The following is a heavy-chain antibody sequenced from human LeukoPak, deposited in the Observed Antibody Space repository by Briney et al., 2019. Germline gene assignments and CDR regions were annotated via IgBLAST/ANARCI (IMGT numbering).Heavy chain of an antibody. CDR3: ARDIMHCSSTSCYEDAFDI. V-gene: IGHV3-48*01. J-gene: IGHJ3*02. Sequence: PGGSLRLSCAASGFTFSNYNMNWVRQAPGKGLEWVSYINSPSTALYYADSVRGRFTISRDNAKNSLYLQMNSLRAEDTAVYYCARDIMHCSSTSCYEDAFDIWGQGTMVTVSS. CDR1: GFTFSNYN. D-gene: IGHD2-2*01. CDR2: INSPSTAL.